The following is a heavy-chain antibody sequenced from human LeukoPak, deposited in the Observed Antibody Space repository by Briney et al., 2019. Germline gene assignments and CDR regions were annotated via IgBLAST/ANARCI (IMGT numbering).Heavy chain of an antibody. Sequence: GGSLRLSCAASGFTFSSYAMSWVRQAPGKGLEWVSAISGSGGSTYYADSVKGRFTISRDNSKNTLFLQMNSLRAEDTAVYYCAKLLYCTSTSCSRNFDYWSQGTLVTVSS. J-gene: IGHJ4*02. D-gene: IGHD2-2*01. CDR1: GFTFSSYA. CDR2: ISGSGGST. CDR3: AKLLYCTSTSCSRNFDY. V-gene: IGHV3-23*01.